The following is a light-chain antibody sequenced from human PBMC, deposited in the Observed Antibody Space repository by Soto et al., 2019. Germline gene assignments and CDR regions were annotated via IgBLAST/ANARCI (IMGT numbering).Light chain of an antibody. Sequence: EIVMTQSPATLSVSPGERASLSCRASQSVNDNVAWYQHKPGQAPRLLFDGASTRATGIPVRFSGSGSGTEFTLTISSLQSEDFAVYYCQQYGSSPLTFGGGTKVDIK. CDR3: QQYGSSPLT. J-gene: IGKJ4*01. CDR1: QSVNDN. V-gene: IGKV3-15*01. CDR2: GAS.